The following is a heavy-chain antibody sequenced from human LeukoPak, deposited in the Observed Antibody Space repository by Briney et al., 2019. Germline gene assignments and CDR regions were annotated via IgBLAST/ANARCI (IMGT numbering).Heavy chain of an antibody. Sequence: GGSLRLSCAASGFPFSTHSLNWVRQAPGKGLEWVSSISAGGDFVYYGDSVKGRFTMSRDNAKNSLHLQMDSLTAEDTAVYYCARVLSTSCQDVWGKGTTVTVSS. D-gene: IGHD2-2*01. CDR2: ISAGGDFV. J-gene: IGHJ6*04. CDR3: ARVLSTSCQDV. CDR1: GFPFSTHS. V-gene: IGHV3-21*01.